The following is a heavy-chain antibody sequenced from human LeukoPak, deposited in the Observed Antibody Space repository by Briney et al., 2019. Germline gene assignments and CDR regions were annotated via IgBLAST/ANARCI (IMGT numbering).Heavy chain of an antibody. Sequence: GGTLRLSCAASGFTFSKLGMTWVRQAPGKGLEWVSAIDASGRNTHYADSVRGRFSISRDNSKNTVILQMNSLRVEDTAVYYCAKALYDSTGDGYWGQGTLVTVSS. CDR1: GFTFSKLG. J-gene: IGHJ4*02. CDR2: IDASGRNT. D-gene: IGHD7-27*01. CDR3: AKALYDSTGDGY. V-gene: IGHV3-23*01.